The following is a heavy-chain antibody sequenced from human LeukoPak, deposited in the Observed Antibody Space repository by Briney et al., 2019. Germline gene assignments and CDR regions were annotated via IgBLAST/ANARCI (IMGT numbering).Heavy chain of an antibody. V-gene: IGHV4-30-2*01. CDR3: ARGGRGYSYGYWWFDP. Sequence: PSETLSLTCAVSGGSISSGGYSWSWIRQPPGKGLEWIGYIYHSGSTYYNPSLKSRVTISVDRSKNQFSLKLSSVTAADTAVYYCARGGRGYSYGYWWFDPWGQGTLVTVSS. CDR1: GGSISSGGYS. J-gene: IGHJ5*02. D-gene: IGHD5-18*01. CDR2: IYHSGST.